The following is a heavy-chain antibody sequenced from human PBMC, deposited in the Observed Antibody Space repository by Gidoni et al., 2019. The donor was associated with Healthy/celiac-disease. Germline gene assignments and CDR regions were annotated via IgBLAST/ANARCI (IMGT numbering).Heavy chain of an antibody. D-gene: IGHD3-10*01. CDR1: GGSFRGYY. CDR2: INHSGST. CDR3: ARGITMVRGVIITRYYYYMDV. V-gene: IGHV4-34*01. J-gene: IGHJ6*03. Sequence: QVQLQQWGAGLLKPSETLSLPCAVSGGSFRGYYWSWIRQPPGKGLEWIGEINHSGSTNYNPSLKSRVTISVDTSKNQFSLKLSSVTAADTAVYYCARGITMVRGVIITRYYYYMDVWGKGTTVTVSS.